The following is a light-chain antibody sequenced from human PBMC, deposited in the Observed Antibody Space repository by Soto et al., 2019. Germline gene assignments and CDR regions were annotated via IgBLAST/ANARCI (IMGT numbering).Light chain of an antibody. CDR3: AAWDDSLSAGV. J-gene: IGLJ3*02. V-gene: IGLV1-47*01. CDR1: SSNIGSNY. Sequence: QSVLTQPPSASGTPGQRVTISCSGSSSNIGSNYVYWYQQLPGTAPKLLVYRNNQRPSGLPDRFSGSKSGTSASLAISGLRSEDEADYFCAAWDDSLSAGVFGGGTKVTVL. CDR2: RNN.